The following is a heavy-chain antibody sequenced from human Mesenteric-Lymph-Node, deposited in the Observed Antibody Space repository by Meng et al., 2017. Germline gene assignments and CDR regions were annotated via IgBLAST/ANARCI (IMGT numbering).Heavy chain of an antibody. J-gene: IGHJ4*02. Sequence: VRLTESGPGLVKPYPILSLTCSFSGGSISSGDYSWRWIRQPPGKGLEWIGYIYYSGSTYYNPSLKSRVTISVDTSKNQFSLKLSSVTAADTAVYYCARGPTTYFDYWGQGTLVTVSS. V-gene: IGHV4-30-4*01. CDR3: ARGPTTYFDY. CDR1: GGSISSGDYS. D-gene: IGHD4-17*01. CDR2: IYYSGST.